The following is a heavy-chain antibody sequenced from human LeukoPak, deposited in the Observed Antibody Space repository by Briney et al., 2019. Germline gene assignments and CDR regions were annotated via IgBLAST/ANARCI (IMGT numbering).Heavy chain of an antibody. V-gene: IGHV3-30*04. J-gene: IGHJ6*03. CDR1: GFTFSSYA. CDR3: GTDPYYYYYMDV. CDR2: ISYDGSNK. Sequence: GRSLRLSCAASGFTFSSYAMHWVRQAPGKGLEWVAVISYDGSNKYYADSVKGRFTISRDNSKNTLYLQMNSLRAEDTAVYYCGTDPYYYYYMDVWGKGTTVTVSS.